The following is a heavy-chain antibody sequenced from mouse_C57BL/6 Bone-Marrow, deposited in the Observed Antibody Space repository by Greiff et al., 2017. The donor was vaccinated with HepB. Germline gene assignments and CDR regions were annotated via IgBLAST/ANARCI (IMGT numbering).Heavy chain of an antibody. CDR3: ARDDYYYFDY. D-gene: IGHD2-4*01. CDR2: ISYDGSN. J-gene: IGHJ2*01. Sequence: EVQVVESGPGLVKPSQSLSLTCSVTGYSITSGYYWNWIRQFPGNKLEWMGYISYDGSNNYNPSLKNRISITRDTSKNQFFLKLNSVTTEDTATYYCARDDYYYFDYWGQGTTLTVSS. V-gene: IGHV3-6*01. CDR1: GYSITSGYY.